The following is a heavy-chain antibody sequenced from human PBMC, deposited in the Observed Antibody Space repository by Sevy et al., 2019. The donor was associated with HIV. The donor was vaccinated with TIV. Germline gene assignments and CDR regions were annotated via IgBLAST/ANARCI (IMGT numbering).Heavy chain of an antibody. J-gene: IGHJ4*02. CDR3: ANLGYSGYDYFDY. V-gene: IGHV3-30*02. CDR1: GFTFSSYG. CDR2: IRYDGCNK. Sequence: GGSLRLSCAASGFTFSSYGMHWVRQAPGKGLEWVAFIRYDGCNKYYADSVKGRFTISRDNSKNTLYLQMNSLRAEDTAVYYCANLGYSGYDYFDYWGQGTLVTVSS. D-gene: IGHD5-12*01.